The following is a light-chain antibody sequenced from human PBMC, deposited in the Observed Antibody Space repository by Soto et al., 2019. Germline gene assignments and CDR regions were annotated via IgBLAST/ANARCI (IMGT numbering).Light chain of an antibody. CDR1: QSVSSNY. J-gene: IGKJ4*01. CDR2: YAY. Sequence: EIVLTQSPGTLSLSPWEKATLSCRASQSVSSNYLAWYQQKPGQAPRPLIYYAYRRTTGIPDRFSGSGSGTDFTLTISGLEPEDFAVYYCQQYNNWPLTFGGGTKVDIK. V-gene: IGKV3-20*01. CDR3: QQYNNWPLT.